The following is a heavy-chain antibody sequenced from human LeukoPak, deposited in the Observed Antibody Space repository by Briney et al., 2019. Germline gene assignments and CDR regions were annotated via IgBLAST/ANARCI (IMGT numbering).Heavy chain of an antibody. CDR1: GGSFSGYY. J-gene: IGHJ5*02. V-gene: IGHV4-34*01. Sequence: SETLSLTCAVYGGSFSGYYWSWIRQPPGKGLEWIGEINHSGSTNYNPSLKSRVTISVDTSKNQFSLKLSSMTAADTAVYYCARGTELGNWFDPWGQGTLVTVSS. CDR3: ARGTELGNWFDP. D-gene: IGHD7-27*01. CDR2: INHSGST.